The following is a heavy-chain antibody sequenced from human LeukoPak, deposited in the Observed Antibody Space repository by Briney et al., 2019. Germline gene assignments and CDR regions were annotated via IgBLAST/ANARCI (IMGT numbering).Heavy chain of an antibody. Sequence: PGGSLRLSCAASGFTFSSYGMHWVRQAPGKGLEWVAVIWYDGSNKYYADSVKGRFTISRDNSKNTLYLQMNSLRAEDTAVHYCARAEVPAAIKSGAFDIWGQGTMVTVSS. CDR2: IWYDGSNK. CDR3: ARAEVPAAIKSGAFDI. J-gene: IGHJ3*02. D-gene: IGHD2-2*01. CDR1: GFTFSSYG. V-gene: IGHV3-33*01.